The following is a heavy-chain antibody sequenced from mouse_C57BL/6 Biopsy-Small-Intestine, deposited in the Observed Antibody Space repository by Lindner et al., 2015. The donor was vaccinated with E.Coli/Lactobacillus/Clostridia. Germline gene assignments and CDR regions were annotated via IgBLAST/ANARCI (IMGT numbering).Heavy chain of an antibody. CDR1: GYTLSSFG. CDR3: AREYCGGGSCYGGDY. V-gene: IGHV1-4*01. J-gene: IGHJ4*01. CDR2: ISSYNGDT. Sequence: SVKVSCKASGYTLSSFGISWLRQAPGQGLEWMGWISSYNGDTKYVQKFQGRVTMTTDTSTGTASMELRSLISDDTAVYYCAREYCGGGSCYGGDYWGQGTLVTVSS. D-gene: IGHD1-1*02.